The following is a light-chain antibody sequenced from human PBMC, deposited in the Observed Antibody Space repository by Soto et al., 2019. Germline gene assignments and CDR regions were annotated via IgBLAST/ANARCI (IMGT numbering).Light chain of an antibody. CDR3: KQYKKWPRT. Sequence: EIVMTQSPATLSVSPGERATLSCRASQSVSSNFAWYQQKPGQAPRLLIYDASTRATGIPARFSGSGSGTEFTLTISSLQSEDFAVYYCKQYKKWPRTFGHGTKVDIK. CDR1: QSVSSN. V-gene: IGKV3-15*01. CDR2: DAS. J-gene: IGKJ1*01.